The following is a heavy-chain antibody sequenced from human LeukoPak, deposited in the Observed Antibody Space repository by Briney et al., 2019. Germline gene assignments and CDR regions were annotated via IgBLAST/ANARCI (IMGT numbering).Heavy chain of an antibody. CDR2: INTNTGNP. Sequence: ASVKVSCKASGYTFTSYAMNWVRQAPGQGLEWMGWINTNTGNPTYAQGFTGRFVFSLDTSVSTAYLQISNLKADDTAVYFCATAVPYNIGFYYFDNWGQGTLVTVSS. D-gene: IGHD6-19*01. CDR1: GYTFTSYA. J-gene: IGHJ4*02. V-gene: IGHV7-4-1*02. CDR3: ATAVPYNIGFYYFDN.